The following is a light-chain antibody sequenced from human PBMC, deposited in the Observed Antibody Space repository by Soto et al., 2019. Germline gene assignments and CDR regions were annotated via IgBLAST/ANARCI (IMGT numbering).Light chain of an antibody. CDR3: QQYYNWPRT. Sequence: EVVLTQSPDTLSLSPGERATLSCRASQSVSSYLAWYQQKPGQAPRLLIYDASNRATGIPARFSGSGSGTEFTLTINSLQAEDCAVYYCQQYYNWPRTFGQGTRLEIK. CDR2: DAS. V-gene: IGKV3D-15*01. CDR1: QSVSSY. J-gene: IGKJ5*01.